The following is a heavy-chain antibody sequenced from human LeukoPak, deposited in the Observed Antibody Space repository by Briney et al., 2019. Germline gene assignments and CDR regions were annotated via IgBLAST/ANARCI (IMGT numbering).Heavy chain of an antibody. Sequence: PSETLSLTCTVSGGSISSYYRSWIRQPAGKGLEWIGRIYTSGSTNYNPSLKSRVTMSVDTSKNQFSLKLSSVTAADTAVYYCARDSGDYYGSGSYYKVYGMDVWGQGTTVTVSS. D-gene: IGHD3-10*01. V-gene: IGHV4-4*07. CDR1: GGSISSYY. CDR3: ARDSGDYYGSGSYYKVYGMDV. CDR2: IYTSGST. J-gene: IGHJ6*02.